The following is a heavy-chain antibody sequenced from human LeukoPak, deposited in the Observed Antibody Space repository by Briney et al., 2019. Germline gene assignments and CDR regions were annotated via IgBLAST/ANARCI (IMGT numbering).Heavy chain of an antibody. Sequence: GGSLRLSCAASGFTFSSYGMHWVRQAPGKGLEWVAVISYDGSNKYYADSVKGRPTISRDNSKNTLYLQMNSLRAEDTAVYYCAKDPGVVVVAATPGIAFDIWGQGTMVTVSS. V-gene: IGHV3-30*18. CDR1: GFTFSSYG. CDR3: AKDPGVVVVAATPGIAFDI. D-gene: IGHD2-15*01. CDR2: ISYDGSNK. J-gene: IGHJ3*02.